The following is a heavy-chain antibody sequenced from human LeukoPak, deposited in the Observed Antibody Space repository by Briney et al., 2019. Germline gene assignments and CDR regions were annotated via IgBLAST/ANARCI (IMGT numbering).Heavy chain of an antibody. CDR3: ARGSHSSGWYRSYYYCGMDV. J-gene: IGHJ6*02. V-gene: IGHV4-34*01. D-gene: IGHD6-19*01. CDR2: INHSGST. Sequence: SETLSLSCAVYGGSFSGYYWSWIRQPPGKGLEWIGEINHSGSTNYNPSLKSRVTISVDTSKNQFSLKLSSVTAADTAVYYCARGSHSSGWYRSYYYCGMDVWGQGTTVTVSS. CDR1: GGSFSGYY.